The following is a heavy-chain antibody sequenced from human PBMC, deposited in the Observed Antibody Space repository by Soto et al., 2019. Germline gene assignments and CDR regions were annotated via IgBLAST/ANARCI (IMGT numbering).Heavy chain of an antibody. Sequence: EVLLVQSGGGLVKPGGSLRLSCAASGFTFSTYSMNWVRQAPGKGLEWVSSINTASYIYYEESVKGRFTISRDYAKNSRYPQMDSLRHEDTVVYWWARGGGYCNGDTCRYFVYWGQGAVVSVSS. CDR1: GFTFSTYS. J-gene: IGHJ4*02. CDR2: INTASYI. V-gene: IGHV3-21*01. CDR3: ARGGGYCNGDTCRYFVY. D-gene: IGHD2-15*01.